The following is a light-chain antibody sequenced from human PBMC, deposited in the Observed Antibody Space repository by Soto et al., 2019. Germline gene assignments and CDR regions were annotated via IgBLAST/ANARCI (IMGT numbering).Light chain of an antibody. CDR3: MQALQTPPT. CDR2: LGS. Sequence: IVMTQSPLSLPVTPGEPASISCRSSQSLLHSNGYNYLDWYLQKPGQSPQLLIYLGSNWASGVPDRFSGSGSGTDFTLKISRVEAEDVGVYYCMQALQTPPTFGQGTKVEIK. V-gene: IGKV2-28*01. J-gene: IGKJ1*01. CDR1: QSLLHSNGYNY.